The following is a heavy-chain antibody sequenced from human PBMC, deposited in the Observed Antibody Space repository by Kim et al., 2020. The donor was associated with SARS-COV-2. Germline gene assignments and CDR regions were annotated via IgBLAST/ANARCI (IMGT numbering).Heavy chain of an antibody. V-gene: IGHV4-39*01. D-gene: IGHD2-2*01. CDR2: IYYSGST. CDR1: GGSISSSSYY. CDR3: ARHFHQLLSTPPFDY. Sequence: SETLSLTCTVSGGSISSSSYYWGWIRQPPGKGLEWIGSIYYSGSTYYNPSLKSRVTISVDTSKNQFSLKLSSVTAADTAVYYCARHFHQLLSTPPFDYWGQGTLVTVSS. J-gene: IGHJ4*02.